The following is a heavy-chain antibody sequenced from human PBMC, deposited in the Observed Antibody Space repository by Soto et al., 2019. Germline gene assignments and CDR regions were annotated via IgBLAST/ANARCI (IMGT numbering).Heavy chain of an antibody. CDR2: ISPLFGTA. J-gene: IGHJ5*02. CDR3: ASKPACGGDCYAFDP. CDR1: GGIFSSNT. D-gene: IGHD2-21*02. V-gene: IGHV1-69*06. Sequence: QVYLVQSGAEVKKPGSSVKISCKASGGIFSSNTINWVRQAAGQGLEWMGGISPLFGTANYAEKFQGRVIISAAKSTKAEYMELTRLRAEATAVYYCASKPACGGDCYAFDPWGQGTLVTVSS.